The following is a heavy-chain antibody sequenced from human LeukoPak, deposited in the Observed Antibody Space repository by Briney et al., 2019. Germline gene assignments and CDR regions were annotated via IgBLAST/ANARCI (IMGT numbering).Heavy chain of an antibody. CDR3: AKCARYCSSTSCYPIIEPYYYYYGMDV. J-gene: IGHJ6*02. D-gene: IGHD2-2*01. Sequence: GGSLRLSCAASGFTFSSSAMSWVRQVPGKGLEWVSAISGSGGSTYYADSVKGRFTISRDNSKNTLYLQMNSLRAEDTAVYYCAKCARYCSSTSCYPIIEPYYYYYGMDVWGQGTTVTVSS. CDR2: ISGSGGST. V-gene: IGHV3-23*01. CDR1: GFTFSSSA.